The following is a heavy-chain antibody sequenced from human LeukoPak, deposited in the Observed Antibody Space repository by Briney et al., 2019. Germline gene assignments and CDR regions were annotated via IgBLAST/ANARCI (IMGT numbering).Heavy chain of an antibody. J-gene: IGHJ4*02. CDR2: FYSGDSDT. CDR1: GYSFISYW. Sequence: GESLKISCKGSGYSFISYWIGWVRQMPGKGPEWMGIFYSGDSDTTYSPSFQGLVTISADKSISTAYLQWSSLKASDTAMYYCARLKAAAVAGERLYYFDSWGQGTLVPVSS. CDR3: ARLKAAAVAGERLYYFDS. V-gene: IGHV5-51*01. D-gene: IGHD6-19*01.